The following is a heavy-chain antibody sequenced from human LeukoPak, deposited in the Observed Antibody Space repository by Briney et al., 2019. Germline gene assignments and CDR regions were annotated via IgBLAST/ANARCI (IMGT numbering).Heavy chain of an antibody. J-gene: IGHJ4*02. CDR3: ARLGAADKNLPDDY. CDR2: ISSSSSYI. Sequence: PGGSLRLSCAASGFTFSSYIMNWVRQAPGKGLEWVSSISSSSSYIYYADSVKGRFTISRDNAKNSLYLQMNSLRAEDTAVYYCARLGAADKNLPDDYWGQGTLVTVSS. V-gene: IGHV3-21*01. CDR1: GFTFSSYI. D-gene: IGHD6-13*01.